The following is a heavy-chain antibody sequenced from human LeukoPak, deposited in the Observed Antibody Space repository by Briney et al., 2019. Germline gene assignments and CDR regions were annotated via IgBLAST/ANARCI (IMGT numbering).Heavy chain of an antibody. CDR3: ARQKIVSVAGSLPGGGWFDP. Sequence: PSETLSLTCAVYGGSFSGYYWSWIRQPPGKGLEWIGEINHSGSTNYNPSLKSRVTISVDTSKNQFSLKLSSVTAADTAVYYCARQKIVSVAGSLPGGGWFDPWGQGTLVTVSS. D-gene: IGHD6-19*01. V-gene: IGHV4-34*01. J-gene: IGHJ5*02. CDR2: INHSGST. CDR1: GGSFSGYY.